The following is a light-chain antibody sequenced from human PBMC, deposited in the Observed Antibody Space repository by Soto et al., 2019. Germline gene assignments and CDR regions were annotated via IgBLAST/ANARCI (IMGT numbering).Light chain of an antibody. CDR3: MQRLQPPWT. CDR1: QSLLHTSGYNY. CDR2: LGS. J-gene: IGKJ1*01. Sequence: DIVMTQSPLSLPVTPGEPASISCRSSQSLLHTSGYNYLDWYLQKPGQSPQLLIYLGSNRASGVPDRFSGSESGTDFTLKITRVEAEDVGVYYCMQRLQPPWTFGQGTKVEIK. V-gene: IGKV2-28*01.